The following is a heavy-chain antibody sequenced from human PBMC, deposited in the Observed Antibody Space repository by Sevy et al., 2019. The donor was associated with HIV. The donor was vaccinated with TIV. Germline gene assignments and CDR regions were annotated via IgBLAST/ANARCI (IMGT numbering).Heavy chain of an antibody. CDR1: GFTFSSYW. CDR3: ERDMYYYGSGVLDY. D-gene: IGHD3-10*01. V-gene: IGHV3-7*01. Sequence: GGSPRLSCAASGFTFSSYWMSWVRQAPGKGLEWVANIKQDGSEKYYVDSVKGRFTISRDNAKNSLYLQMNSLRAEDTAVYYCERDMYYYGSGVLDYWGQGTLVTVSS. CDR2: IKQDGSEK. J-gene: IGHJ4*02.